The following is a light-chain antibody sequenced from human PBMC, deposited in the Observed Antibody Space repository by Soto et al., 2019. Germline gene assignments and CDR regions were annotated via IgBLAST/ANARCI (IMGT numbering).Light chain of an antibody. CDR3: NSYTRTTNTVA. CDR2: EVS. CDR1: SSDVGGYNF. J-gene: IGLJ2*01. Sequence: QSVLTQPASVSGSPGQSIAISCTGTSSDVGGYNFVSWFQQHPGKAPKLIIYEVSNRPSGVSNRFSGSKSGNTASLTISGLQAEDEADYYCNSYTRTTNTVAFGGGTKVTVL. V-gene: IGLV2-14*01.